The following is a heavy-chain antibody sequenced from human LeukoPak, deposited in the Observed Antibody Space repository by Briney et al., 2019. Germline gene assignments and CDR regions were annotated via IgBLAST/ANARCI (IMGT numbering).Heavy chain of an antibody. D-gene: IGHD2-2*01. J-gene: IGHJ4*02. Sequence: PGGSLRLSCAASGFTFSSYGMHWVRQAPGKGLEWVAVISYDGSNKYYADSVKGRFTISRDNSKNTLYLQMNSLRAEDTAVYYCAKICSSTSLLGTDYWGQGTLVTVSS. V-gene: IGHV3-30*18. CDR2: ISYDGSNK. CDR3: AKICSSTSLLGTDY. CDR1: GFTFSSYG.